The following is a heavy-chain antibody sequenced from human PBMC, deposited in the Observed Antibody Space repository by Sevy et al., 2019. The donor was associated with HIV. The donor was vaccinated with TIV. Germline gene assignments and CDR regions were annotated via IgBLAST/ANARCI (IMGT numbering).Heavy chain of an antibody. Sequence: ASVKVSCTASGYTFTSYDLNWVRQATGQGLEWMGWLNPNSGNTGYAQKFQGRVTITRDTSIGTAYMELSDLRSEDTAVYYCARGRGNLVTLDYWGQGTLVTVSP. V-gene: IGHV1-8*03. CDR3: ARGRGNLVTLDY. D-gene: IGHD2-21*02. CDR1: GYTFTSYD. J-gene: IGHJ4*02. CDR2: LNPNSGNT.